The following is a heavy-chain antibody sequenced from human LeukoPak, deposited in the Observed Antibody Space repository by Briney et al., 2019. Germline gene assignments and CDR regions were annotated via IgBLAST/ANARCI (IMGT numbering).Heavy chain of an antibody. CDR2: ISSSSSTI. CDR3: ARDRYYYDSSLGY. J-gene: IGHJ4*02. Sequence: GGSLRLSCAASGFTFSSYSMNWVRQAPGKGLEWVSYISSSSSTIYYTDFVKGRFTISRDNAKKSLFLQMNSLRAEDTAVYYCARDRYYYDSSLGYWGQGTLVTVSS. CDR1: GFTFSSYS. V-gene: IGHV3-48*01. D-gene: IGHD3-22*01.